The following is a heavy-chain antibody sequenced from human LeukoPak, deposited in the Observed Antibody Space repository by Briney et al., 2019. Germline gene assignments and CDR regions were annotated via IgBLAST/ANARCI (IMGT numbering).Heavy chain of an antibody. CDR1: GFIFTNAW. D-gene: IGHD3-22*01. J-gene: IGHJ4*02. V-gene: IGHV3-15*07. CDR2: IKSKSDGGTT. CDR3: TTRTNYYDSSGYYLAVY. Sequence: PGGSLRLSCATSGFIFTNAWMKWVRQAPGKGLEWVGRIKSKSDGGTTDYAAPVKGRFTISRDDSKNTLYLQMNSLKSEDTAVYYCTTRTNYYDSSGYYLAVYWGQGTLVTVSS.